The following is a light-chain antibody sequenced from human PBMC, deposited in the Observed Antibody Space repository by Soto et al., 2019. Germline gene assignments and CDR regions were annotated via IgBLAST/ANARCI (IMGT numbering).Light chain of an antibody. CDR3: QQYTAWPLT. V-gene: IGKV3-15*01. Sequence: EIVMTQSPATLSVSPGERATLSCRASQSVYSNLAWYQQKPGQAPRLLIYGASTRATGFPASFSGSGSGTEFTLTISSLQSEDFAVYYCQQYTAWPLTFGGGNKVDIK. CDR2: GAS. J-gene: IGKJ4*01. CDR1: QSVYSN.